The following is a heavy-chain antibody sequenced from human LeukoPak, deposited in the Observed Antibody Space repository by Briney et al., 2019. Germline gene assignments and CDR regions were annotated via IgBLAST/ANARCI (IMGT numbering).Heavy chain of an antibody. CDR3: ARAQYYYGSGSYPWFDP. CDR2: ISYDGSNK. J-gene: IGHJ5*02. V-gene: IGHV3-30-3*01. Sequence: GGSLRLSCAASGFTFSSYAMSWVRQAPGKGLEWVAVISYDGSNKYYADSVKGRFTISRDNSKNTLYLQMNSLRAEDTAVYYCARAQYYYGSGSYPWFDPWGQGTLVTVSS. CDR1: GFTFSSYA. D-gene: IGHD3-10*01.